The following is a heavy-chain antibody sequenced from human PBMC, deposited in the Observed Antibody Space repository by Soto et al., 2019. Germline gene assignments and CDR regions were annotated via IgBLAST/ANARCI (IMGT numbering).Heavy chain of an antibody. CDR1: GFTFSSYG. Sequence: GGSLRLSCAASGFTFSSYGMHWVRQAPGKGLEWVAVISYDESNKYYADSVKGRFTISRDNSKNTLYLQMNSLRAEDTAVYYCAKAHGDQRGIWGQGTLVTVSS. D-gene: IGHD4-17*01. CDR3: AKAHGDQRGI. V-gene: IGHV3-30*18. CDR2: ISYDESNK. J-gene: IGHJ4*02.